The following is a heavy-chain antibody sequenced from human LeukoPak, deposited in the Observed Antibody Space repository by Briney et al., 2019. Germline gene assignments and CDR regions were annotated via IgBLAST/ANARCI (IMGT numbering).Heavy chain of an antibody. V-gene: IGHV3-53*01. D-gene: IGHD2-15*01. CDR2: LYSGGST. CDR1: GFTVSSNY. CDR3: ARAPRMVYFDY. Sequence: GGSLRLSGAASGFTVSSNYMNWFRQAPGKGLEWVSVLYSGGSTYYADSVKGRFTISRDNSKNTLYLQMNSLRAEDTAVYYCARAPRMVYFDYWGQGTLVTVSS. J-gene: IGHJ4*02.